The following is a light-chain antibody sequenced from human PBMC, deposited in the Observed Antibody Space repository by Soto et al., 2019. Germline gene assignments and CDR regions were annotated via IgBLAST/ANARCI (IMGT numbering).Light chain of an antibody. CDR2: KAS. J-gene: IGKJ1*01. CDR1: QDLNNW. V-gene: IGKV1-5*03. CDR3: QQYNGYPWT. Sequence: DIQVTQSPSTLSESVGERVTITCRASQDLNNWLAWFQQKPGKAPTLLIYKASGLESGVPSRFSGSGSGTEFTLTISSLQPDDFSTYYCQQYNGYPWTFGQGTKVEIK.